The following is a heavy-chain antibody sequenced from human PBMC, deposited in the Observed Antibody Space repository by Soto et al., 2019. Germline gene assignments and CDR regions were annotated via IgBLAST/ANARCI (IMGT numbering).Heavy chain of an antibody. CDR3: AQGFCSSTSCSRGYFDS. V-gene: IGHV3-23*01. CDR1: GLTFSSYA. J-gene: IGHJ4*02. D-gene: IGHD2-2*01. CDR2: TTGSGAST. Sequence: EVQLLESGGGLVQPGGSLLLSCAASGLTFSSYAMSWVRQAPGKGLEWVSSTTGSGASTYYADSGKGRFTISRDNSKNTLYLQMSSLRVEDTAVYYCAQGFCSSTSCSRGYFDSWGQGTLVTVSS.